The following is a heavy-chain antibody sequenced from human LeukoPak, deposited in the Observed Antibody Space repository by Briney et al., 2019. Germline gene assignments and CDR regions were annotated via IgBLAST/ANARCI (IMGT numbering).Heavy chain of an antibody. Sequence: PGGSLRLSCAASGFTFSSHAMSWVRQAPGKGLEWVSAIGDDVVSTYYAESVKGRFTISRDNSKNTLYLQMNSLRAEDTAVYYCARDMADCSSTSCYLYYYYYYMDVRGKGTTVTVSS. CDR1: GFTFSSHA. CDR3: ARDMADCSSTSCYLYYYYYYMDV. V-gene: IGHV3-23*01. D-gene: IGHD2-2*01. J-gene: IGHJ6*03. CDR2: IGDDVVST.